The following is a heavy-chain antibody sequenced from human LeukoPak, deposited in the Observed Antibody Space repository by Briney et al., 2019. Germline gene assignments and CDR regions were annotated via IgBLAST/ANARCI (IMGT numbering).Heavy chain of an antibody. CDR3: ARRDYDY. CDR2: IFYSGST. Sequence: SETLSLTCTVSSGSISTSNYYWGWVRQPPGKALEWIGNIFYSGSTYYSPSLKSRVTISLDTSRNQFSLKLNSVTAADTAVYYCARRDYDYWGQGTLVTVSS. J-gene: IGHJ4*02. V-gene: IGHV4-39*07. CDR1: SGSISTSNYY.